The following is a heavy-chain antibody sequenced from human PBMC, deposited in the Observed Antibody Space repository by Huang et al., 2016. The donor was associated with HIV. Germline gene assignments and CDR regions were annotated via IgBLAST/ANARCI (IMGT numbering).Heavy chain of an antibody. J-gene: IGHJ3*01. CDR3: SRLSGGWYPETHSFDV. Sequence: QLQLQESGPGLVTPSETLSLTCIVSGGSISTRNYYWGWLRQPPGQGLEWIGSIYDIGNTDYSPSLSRRVTVSGDTAGIEFSLKLSSVTAAETAIYDCSRLSGGWYPETHSFDVWGQGTLVTVSS. V-gene: IGHV4-39*01. D-gene: IGHD6-19*01. CDR2: IYDIGNT. CDR1: GGSISTRNYY.